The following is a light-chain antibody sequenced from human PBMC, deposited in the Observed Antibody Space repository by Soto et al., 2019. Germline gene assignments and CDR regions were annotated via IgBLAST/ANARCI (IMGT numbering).Light chain of an antibody. CDR3: QQYNSNPLT. Sequence: DIQMTQSPSTLSASVGDRVTTTCRASQSVSTWLAWYQQKPGKGPKLLIYKAYSLESGVPSRFSGSGSGTEFTPTISSLQPDDFATYYCQQYNSNPLTFGGGTKVEIK. J-gene: IGKJ4*01. CDR2: KAY. V-gene: IGKV1-5*03. CDR1: QSVSTW.